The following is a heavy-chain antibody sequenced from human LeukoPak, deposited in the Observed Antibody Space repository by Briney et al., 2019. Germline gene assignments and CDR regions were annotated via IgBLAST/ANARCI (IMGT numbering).Heavy chain of an antibody. CDR3: TSPARDFDLWSGYYSL. Sequence: GGSLKLSCSVSGFTFSDSAIHWVRHAAGKGLEWFGRIRSKTKSGETAYAASVKGRFTISRDDSKDTAYLQMNSLRPEDTAVYYCTSPARDFDLWSGYYSLWGHGTQVTVSS. J-gene: IGHJ4*01. V-gene: IGHV3-73*01. CDR1: GFTFSDSA. D-gene: IGHD3-3*01. CDR2: IRSKTKSGET.